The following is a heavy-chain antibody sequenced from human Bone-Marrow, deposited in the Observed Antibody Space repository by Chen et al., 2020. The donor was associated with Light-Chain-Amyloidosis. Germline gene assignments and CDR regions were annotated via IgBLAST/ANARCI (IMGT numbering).Heavy chain of an antibody. CDR2: LLYDGSNK. Sequence: QVQLVESGGGVVQPGRSLRLSCAASGFTFSSYGMHWVRQAPGKGLEWVAVLLYDGSNKYYSDSVKCRFTISRDNSKNTLYLHMNSLRAEDTAVYYCAREYYYDSSGYGYWGQGTLVTVSS. CDR1: GFTFSSYG. J-gene: IGHJ4*02. CDR3: AREYYYDSSGYGY. V-gene: IGHV3-33*01. D-gene: IGHD3-22*01.